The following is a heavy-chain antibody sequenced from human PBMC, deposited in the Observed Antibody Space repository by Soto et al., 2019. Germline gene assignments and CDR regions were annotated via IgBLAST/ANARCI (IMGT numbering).Heavy chain of an antibody. CDR3: ALPPYYYDSSGSYG. D-gene: IGHD3-22*01. CDR1: GFTFSSYG. J-gene: IGHJ1*01. CDR2: ISYDGSNK. Sequence: PGGYLRLSCAASGFTFSSYGMHWVRRAPGKGLEWVAVISYDGSNKYFADSVKGRFTISRDNSKNTLLLQMNSLRAEDTAVYYCALPPYYYDSSGSYGWGQGTLVTVSS. V-gene: IGHV3-30*03.